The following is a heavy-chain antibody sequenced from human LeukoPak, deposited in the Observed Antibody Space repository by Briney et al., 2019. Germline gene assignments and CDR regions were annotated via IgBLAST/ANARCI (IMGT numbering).Heavy chain of an antibody. J-gene: IGHJ3*01. CDR1: RFTFSNYW. CDR2: IKEDGSEK. D-gene: IGHD2-15*01. Sequence: PGGSLRLSCAASRFTFSNYWMIWVRQAPGKGLEWVANIKEDGSEKYYVGSVKGRFTIARDNAKNSLYLQMNSLRDEDTAVYYCGRQYCSGGSCYSAFDVWGQGTMLTVSS. V-gene: IGHV3-7*04. CDR3: GRQYCSGGSCYSAFDV.